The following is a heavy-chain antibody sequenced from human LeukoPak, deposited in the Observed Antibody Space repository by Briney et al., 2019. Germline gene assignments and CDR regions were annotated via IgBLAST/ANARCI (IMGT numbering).Heavy chain of an antibody. D-gene: IGHD4-17*01. J-gene: IGHJ2*01. V-gene: IGHV3-11*01. CDR2: ISSSGTTI. CDR1: GFTFSDYY. CDR3: ARRTVTRDWYFDL. Sequence: GGSLRLSCAASGFTFSDYYMSWIRQAPGKGLEWVSYISSSGTTIYYADSVKGRFTISRDNAKNSLYLQMNSLRAENTAVYYCARRTVTRDWYFDLWGRGTLVTVSS.